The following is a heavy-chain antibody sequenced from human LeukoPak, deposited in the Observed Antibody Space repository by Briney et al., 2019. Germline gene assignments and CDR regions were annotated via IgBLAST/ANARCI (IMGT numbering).Heavy chain of an antibody. CDR3: ARGTQLWFTYFDY. CDR2: FYITGRT. D-gene: IGHD5-18*01. V-gene: IGHV4-61*09. CDR1: GDSISSGTYS. J-gene: IGHJ4*02. Sequence: SETLSLTCTVSGDSISSGTYSWSWVRQPAGKGLEWIGHFYITGRTNYNPSLKGRVTISVDTSTNQFSLKMTSVTAADTALYYCARGTQLWFTYFDYWGQGTLVTVSS.